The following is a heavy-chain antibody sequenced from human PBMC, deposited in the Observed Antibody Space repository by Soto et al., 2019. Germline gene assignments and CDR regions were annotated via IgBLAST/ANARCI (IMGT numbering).Heavy chain of an antibody. CDR1: GFSLSTSGMC. J-gene: IGHJ4*02. CDR3: ARMSGIAVAFDY. D-gene: IGHD6-19*01. Sequence: SGPTLVNPTQTLTLTCTFSGFSLSTSGMCVSWIRRPPGKALEWLARIDWDDDKYYSTSLKTRLTISKDTSKNQVVLTMTNMDPVDTATYYCARMSGIAVAFDYWGQGTLVTVSS. CDR2: IDWDDDK. V-gene: IGHV2-70*11.